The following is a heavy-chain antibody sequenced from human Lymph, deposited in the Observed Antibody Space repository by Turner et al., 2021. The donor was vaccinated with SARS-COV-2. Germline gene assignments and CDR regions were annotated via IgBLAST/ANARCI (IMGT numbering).Heavy chain of an antibody. Sequence: QVQLVESGGGVVQPGRSLRLSCAASGFTFSRYGMHWVRQAPGKGLEWVAVIWYDGSNKYYADSVKGRFTISRDNSKNTLYLQMNSLRAEDTAVYYCARDLRFGELPAADHWGQGTLVTVSS. D-gene: IGHD3-10*01. J-gene: IGHJ4*02. CDR2: IWYDGSNK. CDR3: ARDLRFGELPAADH. V-gene: IGHV3-33*01. CDR1: GFTFSRYG.